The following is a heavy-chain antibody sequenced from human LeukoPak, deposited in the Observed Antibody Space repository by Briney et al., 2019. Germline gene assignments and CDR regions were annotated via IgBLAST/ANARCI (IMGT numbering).Heavy chain of an antibody. CDR2: ISYNGSNK. CDR1: GFTFSSYG. CDR3: AKDGYYDYVWGSFGSYYYYGMDV. Sequence: GGSLRLSCAASGFTFSSYGMHWVRQAPGKGLEWVAVISYNGSNKYYADSVKGRFTNSRDNSKNTLYLQMNSLRAEDTAVYYCAKDGYYDYVWGSFGSYYYYGMDVWGQGTTVTVSS. J-gene: IGHJ6*02. D-gene: IGHD3-16*01. V-gene: IGHV3-30*18.